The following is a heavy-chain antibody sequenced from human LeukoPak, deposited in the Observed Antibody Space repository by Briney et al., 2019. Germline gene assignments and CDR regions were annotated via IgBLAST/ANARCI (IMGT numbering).Heavy chain of an antibody. D-gene: IGHD6-19*01. Sequence: GGSLRLSCAASGFTFSSYAMRWVRQAPGKGLEWVAVISYDGSNKYYADSVKGRFTISRDNSKNTLYLQMNSLRAEDTAVYYCARDESSSGWPLDYWGQGTLVTVSS. J-gene: IGHJ4*02. CDR1: GFTFSSYA. CDR3: ARDESSSGWPLDY. CDR2: ISYDGSNK. V-gene: IGHV3-30-3*01.